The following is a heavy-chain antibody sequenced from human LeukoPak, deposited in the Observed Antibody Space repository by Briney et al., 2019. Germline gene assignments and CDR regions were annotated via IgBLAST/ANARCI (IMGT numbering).Heavy chain of an antibody. CDR1: GFTFTTYA. V-gene: IGHV3-21*01. CDR3: TRDRTVAHFDC. Sequence: GGSLRLSCVDSGFTFTTYAMHWVRQAPGKGLEWVSFISGSSSSIYYADSVQGRFTISRDNAKNSLYLQMNSLRAEDTAVYYCTRDRTVAHFDCWGQGTLVTVSS. D-gene: IGHD4-17*01. CDR2: ISGSSSSI. J-gene: IGHJ4*02.